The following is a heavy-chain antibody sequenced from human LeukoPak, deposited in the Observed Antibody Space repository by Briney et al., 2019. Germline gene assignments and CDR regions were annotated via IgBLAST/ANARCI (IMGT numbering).Heavy chain of an antibody. CDR2: ISSSGSTI. CDR3: ARESEFGELLVYYYMDV. D-gene: IGHD3-10*01. CDR1: GFTFSSYE. J-gene: IGHJ6*03. V-gene: IGHV3-48*03. Sequence: GGSLRLSYAPTGFTFSSYEMNWVRQAPGKALEWVSYISSSGSTIYYADSVKGRFTISRDNAKNSLYLQMNSLRAEDTAVYYCARESEFGELLVYYYMDVWGKGTTVTISS.